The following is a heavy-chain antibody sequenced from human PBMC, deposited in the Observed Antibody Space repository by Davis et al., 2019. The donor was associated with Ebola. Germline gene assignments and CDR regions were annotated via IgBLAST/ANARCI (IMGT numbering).Heavy chain of an antibody. CDR3: ARVTPYCSSPYGMDV. D-gene: IGHD6-6*01. CDR2: INHSGST. J-gene: IGHJ6*02. CDR1: GGSFSGYY. Sequence: PSETLSLTCAVYGGSFSGYYWSWIRQPPGKGLEWIGEINHSGSTNYNPSLKSRVTISVDTSKNQFSLKLSSVTAADTAVYYCARVTPYCSSPYGMDVWGQGTTVTVSS. V-gene: IGHV4-34*01.